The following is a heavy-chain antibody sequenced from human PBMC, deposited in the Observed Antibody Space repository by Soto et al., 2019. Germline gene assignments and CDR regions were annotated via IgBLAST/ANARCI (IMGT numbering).Heavy chain of an antibody. CDR2: ISASTNTI. Sequence: PGGSLRLSCAASGFTFSDYSMNWVRQAPGKGLEWVAHISASTNTIYYADSVKGRFTISRDNAEDSLYLQMGSLTDEDTAVYYCVRPYKVDPVTKAFFEYWGLGTLVTVSS. V-gene: IGHV3-48*02. CDR3: VRPYKVDPVTKAFFEY. D-gene: IGHD4-17*01. J-gene: IGHJ4*02. CDR1: GFTFSDYS.